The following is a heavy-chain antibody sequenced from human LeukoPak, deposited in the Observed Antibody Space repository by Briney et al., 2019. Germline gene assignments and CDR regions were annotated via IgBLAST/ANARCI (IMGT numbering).Heavy chain of an antibody. J-gene: IGHJ4*02. CDR3: ARGGSDYYDSSGFYFDY. D-gene: IGHD3-22*01. CDR2: IIPIFGTA. V-gene: IGHV1-69*01. CDR1: GGTFSSYA. Sequence: SVKVSCKASGGTFSSYAISWVRQAPGQGLEWMGGIIPIFGTANYAQKFQGRVTITADESTSTAYMELSSLRSEDTAVYYCARGGSDYYDSSGFYFDYWGQGNLVTVSS.